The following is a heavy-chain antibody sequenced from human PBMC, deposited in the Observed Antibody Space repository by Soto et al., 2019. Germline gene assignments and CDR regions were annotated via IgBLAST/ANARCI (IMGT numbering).Heavy chain of an antibody. CDR2: ISGYNGDT. CDR3: ARVRGVKDYNYVDAFDY. D-gene: IGHD3-16*01. J-gene: IGHJ4*01. Sequence: SVKVSCKASGYTSSDYTPVKFGITWVRQATGQGLEWMGWISGYNGDTNYAQNFQGRVTITTDTSTSTVYMELRSLRSDDTGVYYCARVRGVKDYNYVDAFDYWG. V-gene: IGHV1-18*01. CDR1: GYTSSDYTPVKFG.